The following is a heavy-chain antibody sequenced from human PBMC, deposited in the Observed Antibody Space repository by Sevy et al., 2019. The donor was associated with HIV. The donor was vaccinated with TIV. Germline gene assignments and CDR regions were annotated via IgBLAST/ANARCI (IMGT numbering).Heavy chain of an antibody. CDR1: GFTFSSYW. CDR3: ATEGSCGDSDVVGYYGMDV. V-gene: IGHV3-7*01. Sequence: GGSLRLSCVASGFTFSSYWMTWVRQAPGKGLEWVASIYQDGSKKHYVDSVKGRFSISRDNAKNSLYLEMNSLRAEDTAEYYCATEGSCGDSDVVGYYGMDVWGQGTTVTVSS. CDR2: IYQDGSKK. D-gene: IGHD4-17*01. J-gene: IGHJ6*02.